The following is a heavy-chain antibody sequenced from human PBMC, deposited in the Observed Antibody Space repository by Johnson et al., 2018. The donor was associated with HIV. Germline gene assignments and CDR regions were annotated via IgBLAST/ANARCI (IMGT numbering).Heavy chain of an antibody. CDR2: IKSKTDGGTT. CDR3: ARRRGYSYGLTWGGYAFDI. D-gene: IGHD5-18*01. Sequence: VQLVESGGGLVKPGGSLRLYCAASGFTFSNAWMSWVRQATGKGLEWVGRIKSKTDGGTTDYAAPVKGRFTISRDDSKNTLYLQMNSLKTEDTAVYYCARRRGYSYGLTWGGYAFDIWGQGTMVTVYS. CDR1: GFTFSNAW. V-gene: IGHV3-15*01. J-gene: IGHJ3*02.